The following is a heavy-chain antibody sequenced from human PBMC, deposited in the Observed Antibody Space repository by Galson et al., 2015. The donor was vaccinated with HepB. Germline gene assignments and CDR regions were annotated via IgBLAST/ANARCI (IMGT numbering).Heavy chain of an antibody. D-gene: IGHD3-22*01. V-gene: IGHV3-48*04. CDR3: APSSGYYVY. CDR1: GFTFSRYS. J-gene: IGHJ4*02. CDR2: ISSSSSTI. Sequence: SLRLSCAASGFTFSRYSMNWVRQTPGKGLEWVSYISSSSSTIYYADSVKGRFTISRDNAKNSLSLQMNSLRAEDTAIYYCAPSSGYYVYWGQGTLVTVSS.